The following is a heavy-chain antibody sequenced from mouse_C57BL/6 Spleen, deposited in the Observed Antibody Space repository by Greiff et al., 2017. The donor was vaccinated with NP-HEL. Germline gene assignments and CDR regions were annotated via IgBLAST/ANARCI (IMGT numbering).Heavy chain of an antibody. CDR2: INPNNGGT. Sequence: EVQLQQSGPELVKPGASVKMSCKASGYTFTDYNMHWVKQSHGKSLEWIGYINPNNGGTSYNQKFKGKATLTVNKSSSTAYMELRSLTSENSAVYYCASLHYGNDWGYYFDYWGQGTTLTVSS. CDR3: ASLHYGNDWGYYFDY. V-gene: IGHV1-22*01. CDR1: GYTFTDYN. D-gene: IGHD2-2*01. J-gene: IGHJ2*01.